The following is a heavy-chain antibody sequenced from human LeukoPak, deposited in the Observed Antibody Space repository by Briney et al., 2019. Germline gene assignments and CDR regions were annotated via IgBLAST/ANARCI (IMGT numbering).Heavy chain of an antibody. CDR3: ARDLLWFGLNDY. J-gene: IGHJ4*02. Sequence: SETLSLTCTVSGGSISTSSYYWGWIRQPPGKGLEWIGSIYYSGSTYYNPSLKSRVTISIDTSKNQFSLKLSSVTAADTAVYYCARDLLWFGLNDYWGQGTLVTVSS. CDR2: IYYSGST. D-gene: IGHD3-10*01. CDR1: GGSISTSSYY. V-gene: IGHV4-39*07.